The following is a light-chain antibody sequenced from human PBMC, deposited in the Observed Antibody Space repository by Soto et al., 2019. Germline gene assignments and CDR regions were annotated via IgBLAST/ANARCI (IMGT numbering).Light chain of an antibody. CDR3: QQYGSSLWT. CDR2: GAS. V-gene: IGKV3-20*01. Sequence: EIVLTQSPGTLSLSPGERATLSCRASQSVSSSYLAWYQQKPGQAPRLLIFGASSRATGIPDRFSGSGSGTDFTLTNSRLEPEDFAVYYWQQYGSSLWTLGQWTRVEIK. J-gene: IGKJ1*01. CDR1: QSVSSSY.